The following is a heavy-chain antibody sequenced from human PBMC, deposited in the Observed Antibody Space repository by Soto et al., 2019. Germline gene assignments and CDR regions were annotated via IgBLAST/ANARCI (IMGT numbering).Heavy chain of an antibody. CDR1: GGSFSGYY. CDR2: INHSGST. Sequence: SETLSLTCAVYGGSFSGYYWSWIRQPPGKGLEWIGEINHSGSTNYNSSLKSRVTISVDTSKNQFSLKLSSVTAADTAVYYCARGTAPARYSYGPYYHYYMDVWGKGTTVTVSS. D-gene: IGHD5-18*01. V-gene: IGHV4-34*01. CDR3: ARGTAPARYSYGPYYHYYMDV. J-gene: IGHJ6*03.